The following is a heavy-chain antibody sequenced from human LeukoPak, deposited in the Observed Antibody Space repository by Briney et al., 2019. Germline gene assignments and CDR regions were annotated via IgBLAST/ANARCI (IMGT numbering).Heavy chain of an antibody. J-gene: IGHJ4*02. CDR3: ARSDSSGSPSDY. CDR2: IYHSGST. D-gene: IGHD6-19*01. V-gene: IGHV4-4*02. Sequence: SETLSLTCAVSGGSISSSNWWSWVRQPPGKGLEWIGEIYHSGSTNYNPSLKSRVTISVDKSKNQFSLKLSSVTAADTVVYYCARSDSSGSPSDYWGQGTLVTVSS. CDR1: GGSISSSNW.